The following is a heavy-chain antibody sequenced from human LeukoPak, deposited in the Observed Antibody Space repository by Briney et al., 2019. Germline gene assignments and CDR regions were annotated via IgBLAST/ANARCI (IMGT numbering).Heavy chain of an antibody. D-gene: IGHD2-2*01. CDR3: ARGVPAAWGYYYYGMDV. V-gene: IGHV1-69*04. CDR1: GGTFSSYA. Sequence: ASVKVSCKASGGTFSSYAISWVRQAPGQGLEWMGRIIPILGIANYAQKFQGRVTITADKSTSTAYMELSSLRSEDTAVYYCARGVPAAWGYYYYGMDVWGQGTTVTVSS. CDR2: IIPILGIA. J-gene: IGHJ6*02.